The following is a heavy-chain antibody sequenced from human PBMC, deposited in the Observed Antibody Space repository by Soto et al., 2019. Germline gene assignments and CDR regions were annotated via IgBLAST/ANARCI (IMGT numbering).Heavy chain of an antibody. Sequence: EVQLLESGGGLVQPGGSLRLSCAASGFTFSSYAMSWVRQAPGKGLEWVSAISGSGGSTYYAYSVKGRFTSSRDNSKNALDLLMNSMRAEDTAVYYCANVCSGGSGYGELDYCGKRTRDTVSS. CDR3: ANVCSGGSGYGELDY. D-gene: IGHD2-15*01. CDR2: ISGSGGST. CDR1: GFTFSSYA. J-gene: IGHJ4*02. V-gene: IGHV3-23*01.